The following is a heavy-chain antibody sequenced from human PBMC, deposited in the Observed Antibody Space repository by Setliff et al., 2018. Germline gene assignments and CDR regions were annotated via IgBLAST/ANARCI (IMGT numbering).Heavy chain of an antibody. CDR2: IGGSGNNI. J-gene: IGHJ4*01. D-gene: IGHD1-20*01. CDR3: ARDGNNWNVLDY. Sequence: GGSLRLSCAASGFTFSGYYMRWVRQAPGKGLEWVSYIGGSGNNIHYADSVKGRFTISRDNAKNSLYLQMNSLRVEDTALYYCARDGNNWNVLDYWGHGTLVTVSS. CDR1: GFTFSGYY. V-gene: IGHV3-11*04.